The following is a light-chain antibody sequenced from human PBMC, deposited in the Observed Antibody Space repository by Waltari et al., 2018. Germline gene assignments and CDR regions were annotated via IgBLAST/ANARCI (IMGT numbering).Light chain of an antibody. CDR2: VNSDGSH. J-gene: IGLJ3*02. Sequence: QLMLTQSPSASASLGASVKLTCTLRRGPSTSAIAWPQQQPEKGPRYLMKVNSDGSHIKGDGIPDRFSGSSSGAERYLTISSLQSEDEADYYCQTGGFGIWVFGGGTKLTVL. V-gene: IGLV4-69*01. CDR3: QTGGFGIWV. CDR1: RGPSTSA.